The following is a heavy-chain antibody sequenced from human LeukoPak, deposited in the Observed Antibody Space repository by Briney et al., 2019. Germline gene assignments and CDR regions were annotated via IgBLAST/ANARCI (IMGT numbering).Heavy chain of an antibody. J-gene: IGHJ4*01. D-gene: IGHD5-12*01. CDR1: GFNFIDYS. Sequence: GGSLRLSCAASGFNFIDYSMNWVGQAPGKGLEWISYIGISSGNTKYADSVKGRFTISRDKARNSLYLQMNSLRVEDTAVNYCARDHRYAFDNWGHGTLVTVSS. CDR3: ARDHRYAFDN. V-gene: IGHV3-48*01. CDR2: IGISSGNT.